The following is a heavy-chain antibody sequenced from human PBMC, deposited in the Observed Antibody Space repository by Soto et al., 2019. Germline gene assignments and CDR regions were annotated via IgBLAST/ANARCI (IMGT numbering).Heavy chain of an antibody. Sequence: EVQLLESGGGLVQPGGSLRLSCAASGVTFSSYAMSWVRQAPGKGLEWVSAISGSGGSTYYADSVKGRFTISRDNSKNTLYVQMNSLRAEDTAVYYCAKDTIFGVVIMGGGQGTLVTVSS. CDR1: GVTFSSYA. CDR3: AKDTIFGVVIMG. D-gene: IGHD3-3*01. CDR2: ISGSGGST. J-gene: IGHJ4*02. V-gene: IGHV3-23*01.